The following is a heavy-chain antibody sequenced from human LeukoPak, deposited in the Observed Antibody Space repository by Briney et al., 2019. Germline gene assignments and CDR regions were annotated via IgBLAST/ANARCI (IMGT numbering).Heavy chain of an antibody. CDR2: IYSGGRT. CDR1: GFTFSSYS. Sequence: GGSLRLSCAASGFTFSSYSMNWARQAPGKGLEWVSVIYSGGRTYYADSVKGRFTISRDNSKNTVYLQMNSLRAEDTAVYYCAKEGATTSFDYWGPGTLVTVSS. J-gene: IGHJ4*02. D-gene: IGHD1-26*01. V-gene: IGHV3-53*01. CDR3: AKEGATTSFDY.